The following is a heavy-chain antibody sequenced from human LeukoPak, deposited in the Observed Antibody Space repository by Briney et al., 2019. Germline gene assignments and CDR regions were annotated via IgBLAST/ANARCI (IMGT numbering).Heavy chain of an antibody. CDR1: GFXFSSYY. CDR3: ARDNAFAFDI. Sequence: GGSLRLSCVASGFXFSSYYVNWVRQAPGKGLEWVAHIRSRSITISYADSVKGRFTISRDNAKNSLYLQMDSLRDEDTAVYYCARDNAFAFDIWGQGTKVTVSS. V-gene: IGHV3-48*02. CDR2: IRSRSITI. D-gene: IGHD3-16*01. J-gene: IGHJ3*02.